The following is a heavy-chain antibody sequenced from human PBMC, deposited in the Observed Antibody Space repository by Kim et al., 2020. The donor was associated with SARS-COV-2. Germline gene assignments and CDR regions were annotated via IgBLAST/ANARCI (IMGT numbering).Heavy chain of an antibody. CDR1: GDSVSSNSAA. J-gene: IGHJ3*02. Sequence: SQTLSLTCAISGDSVSSNSAAWNCIRQSPSRGLEWLGRTYFRSKWYNDYAVSVKSRITINPDTSKNQFSLQLNSVTHEDTAVYYCARAGTYYYDSSGYLTTDAFDIWGQGTMVTVSS. CDR3: ARAGTYYYDSSGYLTTDAFDI. V-gene: IGHV6-1*01. D-gene: IGHD3-22*01. CDR2: TYFRSKWYN.